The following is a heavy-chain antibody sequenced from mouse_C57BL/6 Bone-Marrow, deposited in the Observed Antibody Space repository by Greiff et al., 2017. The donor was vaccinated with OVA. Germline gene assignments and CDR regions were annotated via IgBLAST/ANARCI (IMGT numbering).Heavy chain of an antibody. CDR2: IDPSDSYT. Sequence: VKLQQPGAELVRPGTSVKLSCKASGYTFTSYWMHWVKQRPGQGLEWIGVIDPSDSYTNYNQKFKGKATLTVDTSSSTAYMQLSSLTSEDSAVYYCARRGYYGWGQGTSVTVSS. J-gene: IGHJ4*01. CDR1: GYTFTSYW. V-gene: IGHV1-59*01. CDR3: ARRGYYG. D-gene: IGHD2-1*01.